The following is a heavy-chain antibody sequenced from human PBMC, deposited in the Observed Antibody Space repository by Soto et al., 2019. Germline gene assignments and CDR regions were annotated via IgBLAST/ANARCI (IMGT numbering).Heavy chain of an antibody. CDR3: ARGRDIVVVVAATYFDY. J-gene: IGHJ4*02. Sequence: ASVKVSCKASGYSFTNFHIHWVRQAPGQGLEWMGMIDPSGGITRDAQRLQGRITMTRDTSKNQFSLKLSSVTAADTAVYYCARGRDIVVVVAATYFDYWGQGTLVTVS. V-gene: IGHV1-46*01. CDR2: IDPSGGIT. CDR1: GYSFTNFH. D-gene: IGHD2-15*01.